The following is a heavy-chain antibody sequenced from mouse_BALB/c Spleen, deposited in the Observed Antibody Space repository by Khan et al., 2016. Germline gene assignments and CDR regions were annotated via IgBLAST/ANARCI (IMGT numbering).Heavy chain of an antibody. J-gene: IGHJ2*01. D-gene: IGHD4-1*01. CDR2: ISYDGSN. Sequence: EVQLQESGPGLVKPSQSLSLTCSVTGYSITSGYYWNWIRQFPGNKLEWMGYISYDGSNNYNPSLKNRISITRETSKNQFFLKLNSVTTEDTATYYCASENWDFDYWGQGTPLTVSS. CDR3: ASENWDFDY. CDR1: GYSITSGYY. V-gene: IGHV3-6*02.